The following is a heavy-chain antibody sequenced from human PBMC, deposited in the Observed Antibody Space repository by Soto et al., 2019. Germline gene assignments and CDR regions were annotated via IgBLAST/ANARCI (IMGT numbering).Heavy chain of an antibody. CDR1: GFTFSSYA. V-gene: IGHV3-23*01. CDR2: ISGSGIRT. D-gene: IGHD2-21*01. J-gene: IGHJ4*02. Sequence: GGSLRLSCAASGFTFSSYAMSWVRQAPGKGLEWVSAISGSGIRTYYGDSVKGRFTISKDNSKNTLYLQMNSLRAEDTAVYYCAKAQELCGVQCYISDYWGQGTLVTVSS. CDR3: AKAQELCGVQCYISDY.